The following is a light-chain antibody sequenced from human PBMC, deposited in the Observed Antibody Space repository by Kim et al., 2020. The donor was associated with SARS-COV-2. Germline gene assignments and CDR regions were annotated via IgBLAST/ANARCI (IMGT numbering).Light chain of an antibody. Sequence: DIQMTQSPSSLSASVGGRVTITCRAGQSISTYLNWYQQSPGKAPKRLIYATSTLHNGVPSRFSGGGSGTNFTLTISSLQPEDFATYYCQQTYALPVTFGPGTKVDIK. CDR3: QQTYALPVT. V-gene: IGKV1-39*01. CDR1: QSISTY. J-gene: IGKJ3*01. CDR2: ATS.